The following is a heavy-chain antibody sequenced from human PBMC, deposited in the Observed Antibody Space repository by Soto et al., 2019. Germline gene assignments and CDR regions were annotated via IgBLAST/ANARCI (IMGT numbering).Heavy chain of an antibody. CDR1: GGTFSSHS. J-gene: IGHJ6*02. CDR3: STSVYCSTTRCYYYYGLDV. D-gene: IGHD2-2*01. Sequence: QVQLVQSGAEVKKPGSSVKVSCKVSGGTFSSHSINWVRQAPGQGPEWMGGIIPIFGTENYAQKFQGRVTITAEDSTSTAYMELSSLTSEDTALYYCSTSVYCSTTRCYYYYGLDVWGQGTTVIVSS. V-gene: IGHV1-69*01. CDR2: IIPIFGTE.